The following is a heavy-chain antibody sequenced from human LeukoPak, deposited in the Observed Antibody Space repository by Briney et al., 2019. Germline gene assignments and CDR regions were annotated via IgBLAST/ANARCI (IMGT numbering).Heavy chain of an antibody. CDR3: ARGSAPSRIYFDY. CDR2: ISSSSSYI. V-gene: IGHV3-21*01. CDR1: GFTFSSYS. Sequence: GGSLRLSCAASGFTFSSYSMNWVRQAPGKGLEWVSSISSSSSYIYYADSVKGRFTISRDNAKNSLYLQMNSLRAEDTAVYYCARGSAPSRIYFDYWGQGTLVTVSS. D-gene: IGHD2-2*01. J-gene: IGHJ4*02.